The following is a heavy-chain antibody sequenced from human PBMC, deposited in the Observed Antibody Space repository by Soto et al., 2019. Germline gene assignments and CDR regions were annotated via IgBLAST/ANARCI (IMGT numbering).Heavy chain of an antibody. Sequence: SEKLCHTCTVSGGSISGYRWSWIRQPPGKGLEWIGYMYDTGSTVYNPSFKSRVTISVDTSKNQFSLKLNSVTAADTAVYYCARDLWGYCGTDCYPLDVWGQGTTVT. J-gene: IGHJ6*02. CDR1: GGSISGYR. CDR2: MYDTGST. D-gene: IGHD2-21*02. V-gene: IGHV4-59*01. CDR3: ARDLWGYCGTDCYPLDV.